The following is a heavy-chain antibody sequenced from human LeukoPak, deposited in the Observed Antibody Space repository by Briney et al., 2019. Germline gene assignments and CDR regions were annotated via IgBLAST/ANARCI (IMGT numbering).Heavy chain of an antibody. D-gene: IGHD2-2*02. V-gene: IGHV3-21*01. CDR3: ARGAEYCSSTSCYIDY. Sequence: PGGSLRLSCAASGFSFSSNSLNWVRQAPGKGLEWVSSISSSSSYIHYADSVKGRFTISRDNAKNSLYLQMNSLRAEDTAVYYCARGAEYCSSTSCYIDYWGQGTLVTVSS. CDR1: GFSFSSNS. J-gene: IGHJ4*02. CDR2: ISSSSSYI.